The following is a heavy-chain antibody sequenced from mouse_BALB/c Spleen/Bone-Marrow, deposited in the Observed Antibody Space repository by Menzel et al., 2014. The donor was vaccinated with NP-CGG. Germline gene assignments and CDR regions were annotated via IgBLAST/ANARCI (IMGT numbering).Heavy chain of an antibody. CDR2: IFPLNGDI. J-gene: IGHJ3*01. V-gene: IGHV1S29*02. D-gene: IGHD3-3*01. Sequence: DVQLQESGPELVKPGASVKISCKASGYTFTDYNIHWVKQSQGMSLEWIGYIFPLNGDIGYNQKFKIKATLTVDNSSNTAYMEFRSLTSEDSAVYYCVRGGPWFVYWGQGTLVTVSA. CDR3: VRGGPWFVY. CDR1: GYTFTDYN.